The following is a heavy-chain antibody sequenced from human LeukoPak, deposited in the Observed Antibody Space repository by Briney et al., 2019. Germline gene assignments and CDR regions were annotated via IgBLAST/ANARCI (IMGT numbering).Heavy chain of an antibody. CDR1: GYSFTSYW. Sequence: GESLKISCKGSGYSFTSYWIGWVRQMPGKGLEWMGIIYPGDSDTRYSPSFQGQVTISADKSISTAYLQWSSLKASDTAMYYCARISGYYYSYYYMDVWGKGTTVTVSS. J-gene: IGHJ6*03. CDR3: ARISGYYYSYYYMDV. V-gene: IGHV5-51*01. D-gene: IGHD3-22*01. CDR2: IYPGDSDT.